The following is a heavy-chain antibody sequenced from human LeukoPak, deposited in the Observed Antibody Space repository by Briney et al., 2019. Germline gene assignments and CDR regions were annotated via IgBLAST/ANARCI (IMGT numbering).Heavy chain of an antibody. V-gene: IGHV4-39*01. CDR3: ARYTGTRGIVVVVAATNWFDP. CDR1: GGSISSSSYY. Sequence: SETLSLTCTVSGGSISSSSYYWGWIRQPPGKGLEWIGSIYYSGSTYYNPSLKSRVTISVDTSKNQFSLKLSSVTAADTAVYYCARYTGTRGIVVVVAATNWFDPWGQGTLVTVSS. D-gene: IGHD2-15*01. J-gene: IGHJ5*02. CDR2: IYYSGST.